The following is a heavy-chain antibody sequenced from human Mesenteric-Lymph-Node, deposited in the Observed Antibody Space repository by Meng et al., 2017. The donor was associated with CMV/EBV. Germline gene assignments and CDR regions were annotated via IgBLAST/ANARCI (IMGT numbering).Heavy chain of an antibody. CDR3: AAGSSDYKIDY. D-gene: IGHD4-11*01. V-gene: IGHV4/OR15-8*01. CDR2: IHIRETT. J-gene: IGHJ4*02. Sequence: CVVCGGSVSSYSWWSRDRQPPGTGLGWMGEIHIRETTSNKASGETRVTRSAITTKNPNSLHQMSVTAAETAVYYCAAGSSDYKIDYWGQGTLVTVSS. CDR1: GGSVSSYSW.